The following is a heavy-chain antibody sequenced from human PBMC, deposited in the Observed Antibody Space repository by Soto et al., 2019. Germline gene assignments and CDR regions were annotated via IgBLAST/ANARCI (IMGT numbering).Heavy chain of an antibody. CDR1: GLSVSNAW. CDR3: TTGSVEGF. Sequence: EVQLVDSGGGLVQPGGSLRLSCEASGLSVSNAWMNWVRQAPGKGLEWVGRIKTRDEGETTNYAAPVKGRFTISRDDSKNTLYLQMNSLKTEDTAVYYCTTGSVEGFWGQGTTVTVSS. D-gene: IGHD2-15*01. J-gene: IGHJ6*02. CDR2: IKTRDEGETT. V-gene: IGHV3-15*07.